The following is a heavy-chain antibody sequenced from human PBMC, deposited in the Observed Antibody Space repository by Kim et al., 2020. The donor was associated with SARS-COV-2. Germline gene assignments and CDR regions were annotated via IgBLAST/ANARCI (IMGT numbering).Heavy chain of an antibody. D-gene: IGHD3-10*01. CDR3: ARRGGSGRDQSYYGPDV. CDR1: GFSFSSYG. J-gene: IGHJ6*02. Sequence: GGSLRLSCAASGFSFSSYGIHWVRQAPGKGLEWVAFISYDASEIHYADSVKGRFTSSRDNSKNILYLQMNGLRAEDTAVYYCARRGGSGRDQSYYGPDVWGQGTTVTVSS. CDR2: ISYDASEI. V-gene: IGHV3-33*05.